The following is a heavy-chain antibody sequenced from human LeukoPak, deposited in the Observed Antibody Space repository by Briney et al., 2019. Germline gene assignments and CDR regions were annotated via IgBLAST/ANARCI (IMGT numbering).Heavy chain of an antibody. CDR1: GYTFTSYY. Sequence: ASVEVSCKASGYTFTSYYMHWVRQAPGQGLEWMGRINPNSGGTNYAQKFQGRVTMTRDTSISTAYMELSRLRSDDTAVYYCARWDTAMVRFAYWGQGTLVTVSS. J-gene: IGHJ4*02. D-gene: IGHD5-18*01. V-gene: IGHV1-2*06. CDR3: ARWDTAMVRFAY. CDR2: INPNSGGT.